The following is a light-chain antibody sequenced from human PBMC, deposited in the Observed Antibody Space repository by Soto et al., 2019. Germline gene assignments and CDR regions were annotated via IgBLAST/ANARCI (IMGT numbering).Light chain of an antibody. CDR2: DAS. CDR1: QSISSW. V-gene: IGKV1-5*01. Sequence: DIQMTQSPSTLSASVGDRVTITCRASQSISSWLAWYQQKPGKAPKLLIYDASSLESGVPSRFSGSGSGTEFPLTISSQQPDVFATYYCQQYNSYWTFGQGTKVEIK. CDR3: QQYNSYWT. J-gene: IGKJ1*01.